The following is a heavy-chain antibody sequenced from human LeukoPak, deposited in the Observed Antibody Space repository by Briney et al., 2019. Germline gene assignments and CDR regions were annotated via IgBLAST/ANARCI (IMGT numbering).Heavy chain of an antibody. CDR2: IYYSGST. V-gene: IGHV4-39*01. CDR3: ARSYYDILTGGRASYYYYYYMDV. CDR1: GGSISSSSYY. Sequence: SETLSLTCTVSGGSISSSSYYWGWIRQPPGKGLEWIGSIYYSGSTYYNPSLKSRVTISVDTSKNQFSLKLSSVTAADTAVYYCARSYYDILTGGRASYYYYYYMDVWGKGTTVTISS. D-gene: IGHD3-9*01. J-gene: IGHJ6*03.